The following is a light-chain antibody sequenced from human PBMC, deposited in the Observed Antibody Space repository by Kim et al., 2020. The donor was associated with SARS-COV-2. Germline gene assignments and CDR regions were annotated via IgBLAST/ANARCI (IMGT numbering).Light chain of an antibody. CDR3: QQYNNWPPMT. J-gene: IGKJ1*01. V-gene: IGKV3-15*01. CDR2: GAS. CDR1: QSVSTK. Sequence: SPGERATLSCRASQSVSTKLAWYQQKPGQAPTLLILGASTRATDVPDRFSGSGFGTDFTLTISSLQSEDFAVYYCQQYNNWPPMTFGQGTKVDIK.